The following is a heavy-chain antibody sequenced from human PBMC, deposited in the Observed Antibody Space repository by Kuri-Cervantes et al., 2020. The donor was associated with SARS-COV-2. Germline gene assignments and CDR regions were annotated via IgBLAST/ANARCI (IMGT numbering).Heavy chain of an antibody. V-gene: IGHV3-30*04. J-gene: IGHJ4*02. CDR2: ISYDGSNK. D-gene: IGHD3-16*02. Sequence: GGSLRLSCAASGFTFSSYAMHWVRQAPGKGLEWVAVISYDGSNKYYADSVKGRFTISRDNSKNTLYLQMNSLRAEDTAVYYCAKSGLRLGELSLFFDYWGQGTLVTFSS. CDR1: GFTFSSYA. CDR3: AKSGLRLGELSLFFDY.